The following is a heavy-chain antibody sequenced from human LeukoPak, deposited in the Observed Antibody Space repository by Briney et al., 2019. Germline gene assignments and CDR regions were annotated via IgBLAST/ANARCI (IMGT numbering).Heavy chain of an antibody. CDR3: AREGRGFGELFQTRPYYFDY. V-gene: IGHV3-73*01. D-gene: IGHD3-10*01. CDR2: IRSKANSYAT. J-gene: IGHJ4*02. CDR1: GFTFSGSA. Sequence: GVLRLSCAASGFTFSGSAMHWVRQASGKGLEWVGRIRSKANSYATAYAASVKGRFTISRDDSKNTAYLQMNSLKTEDTAVYYCAREGRGFGELFQTRPYYFDYWGQGTLVTVSS.